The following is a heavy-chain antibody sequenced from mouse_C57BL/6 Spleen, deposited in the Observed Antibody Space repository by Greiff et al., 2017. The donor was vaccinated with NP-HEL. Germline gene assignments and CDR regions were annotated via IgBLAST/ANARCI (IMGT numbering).Heavy chain of an antibody. V-gene: IGHV5-17*01. CDR3: ASYDDDGFAY. J-gene: IGHJ3*01. D-gene: IGHD2-4*01. Sequence: EVKLMESGGGLVKPGGSLKLSCAASGFTFSDYGMHWVRQAPEKGLEWVAYISSGSSTIYYADTVKGRFTISRDNAKNTLFLQMTSLRSEDTAMYYCASYDDDGFAYWGQGTLVTVAA. CDR2: ISSGSSTI. CDR1: GFTFSDYG.